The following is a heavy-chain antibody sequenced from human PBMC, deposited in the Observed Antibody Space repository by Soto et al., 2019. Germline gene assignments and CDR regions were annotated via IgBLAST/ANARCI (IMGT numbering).Heavy chain of an antibody. Sequence: PSETLSLTCTVSGGSISSYYWSWIRQPPGKGLEWIGYIYYSGSTNYNPSLKSRVTISVDTSKNQFSLKLSSVTAADTAVYYCARGVYYYDSSGQNPFFDYWGQGTLVTVSS. CDR3: ARGVYYYDSSGQNPFFDY. CDR1: GGSISSYY. J-gene: IGHJ4*02. D-gene: IGHD3-22*01. V-gene: IGHV4-59*01. CDR2: IYYSGST.